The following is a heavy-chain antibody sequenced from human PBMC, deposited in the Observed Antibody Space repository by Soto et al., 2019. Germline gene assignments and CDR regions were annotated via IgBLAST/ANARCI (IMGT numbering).Heavy chain of an antibody. CDR2: ISPIFGNT. CDR1: GGTFSSYA. J-gene: IGHJ4*02. D-gene: IGHD6-19*01. CDR3: AYPNGYSSGSYV. V-gene: IGHV1-18*01. Sequence: ASVKVSCKASGGTFSSYAISWVRQAPGQGLEWMGWISPIFGNTNYAQKLQGRVTMTADTSTSTAYMELRSLRSDDTAVYYCAYPNGYSSGSYVWGQGTLVTVSS.